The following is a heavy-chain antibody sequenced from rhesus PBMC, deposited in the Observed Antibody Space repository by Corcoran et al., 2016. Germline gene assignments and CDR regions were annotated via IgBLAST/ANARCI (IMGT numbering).Heavy chain of an antibody. CDR3: ARDGAGTVGY. CDR1: GGSISDDYY. Sequence: QVQLQESGPGLVKPSETLSLTCAVSGGSISDDYYWSWIRQHPGKGLEWIGYIYGSGGGTNYNPSLKNRVTISIDTSKNQFSLKLSSVTAADTAVYYCARDGAGTVGYWGQGVLVTVSS. V-gene: IGHV4-106*01. CDR2: IYGSGGGT. D-gene: IGHD5-24*01. J-gene: IGHJ4*01.